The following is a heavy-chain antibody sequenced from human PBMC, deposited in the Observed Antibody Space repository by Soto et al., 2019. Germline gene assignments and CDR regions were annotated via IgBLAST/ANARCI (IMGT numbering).Heavy chain of an antibody. J-gene: IGHJ5*02. D-gene: IGHD7-27*01. CDR2: IYYSGST. CDR1: GCSISSSSYY. V-gene: IGHV4-39*01. CDR3: ARQGLTWDWFDP. Sequence: SETLSLTGPVPGCSISSSSYYWGWIRQPPGKGLEWIGSIYYSGSTYYNPSLKSRVTISVDTSKNQFSLKLSSVTAADTAVYYCARQGLTWDWFDPWGQGTLVNV.